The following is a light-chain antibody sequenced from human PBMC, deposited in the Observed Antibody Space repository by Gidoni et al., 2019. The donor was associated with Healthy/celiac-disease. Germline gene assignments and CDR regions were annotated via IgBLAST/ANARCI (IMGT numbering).Light chain of an antibody. CDR1: SSDVGSYNL. CDR2: EVS. V-gene: IGLV2-23*02. Sequence: QSALTPPASVSGSPGQSITISCTVTSSDVGSYNLVSWYQQHPGKAPKLMIYEVSKRPSGVSNRFSGSKSGNTASLTISGLQAEDEADYYCCSYAGSSTFVVFGTGTKVTVL. CDR3: CSYAGSSTFVV. J-gene: IGLJ1*01.